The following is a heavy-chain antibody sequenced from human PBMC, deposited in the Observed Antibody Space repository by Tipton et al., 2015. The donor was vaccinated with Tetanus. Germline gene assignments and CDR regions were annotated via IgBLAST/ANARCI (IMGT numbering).Heavy chain of an antibody. V-gene: IGHV4-31*03. Sequence: TLSLTCTVSGGSVNSGGYYWTWIRLHPRKGLEYIGYVYNSGTTYYKPSLERRVTISIDISTNQFSLTLTSVTAADTALYYCAREVYNGGFYSGVDSWGQGTLATVSS. CDR1: GGSVNSGGYY. D-gene: IGHD2-21*01. J-gene: IGHJ4*02. CDR3: AREVYNGGFYSGVDS. CDR2: VYNSGTT.